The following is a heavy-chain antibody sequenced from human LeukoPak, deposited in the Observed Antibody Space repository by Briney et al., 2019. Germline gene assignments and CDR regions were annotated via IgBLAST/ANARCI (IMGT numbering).Heavy chain of an antibody. CDR2: VSGSGRIT. CDR1: GFTFSSYD. Sequence: PGGSLRLSCAASGFTFSSYDVSWVRQAPGKGLEWVSAVSGSGRITYYAGSVKGRFTISRDNSRNTLYLQMNRLRAEDTAVYYCAKRGGYYYDYWGQGTLVTVSS. D-gene: IGHD2-15*01. J-gene: IGHJ4*02. CDR3: AKRGGYYYDY. V-gene: IGHV3-23*01.